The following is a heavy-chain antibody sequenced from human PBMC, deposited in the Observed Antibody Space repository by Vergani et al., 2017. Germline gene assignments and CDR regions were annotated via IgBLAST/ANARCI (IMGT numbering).Heavy chain of an antibody. CDR3: AREPALQNYLTAWFDP. D-gene: IGHD7-27*01. J-gene: IGHJ5*02. CDR2: IYYSGST. CDR1: GGSISSYY. V-gene: IGHV4-59*12. Sequence: QVQLQESGPGLVKPSETLSLTCTVSGGSISSYYWSWIRQPPGKGLEWIGYIYYSGSTNYNPSLKSRVTISVDTSKNQFSLKLSSVTAADTAGYYCAREPALQNYLTAWFDPWGQGTLVTVSS.